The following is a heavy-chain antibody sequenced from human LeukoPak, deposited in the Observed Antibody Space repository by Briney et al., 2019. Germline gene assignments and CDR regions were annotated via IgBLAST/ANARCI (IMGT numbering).Heavy chain of an antibody. D-gene: IGHD3-10*01. V-gene: IGHV4-31*03. CDR3: ARVYRDYYGSGSYLIDY. CDR1: GGSISSGGYY. J-gene: IGHJ4*02. CDR2: IYYSGST. Sequence: SETLSLTCTVSGGSISSGGYYWSWIRQHPGKGLEWIGYIYYSGSTYYNPSLKSRVTISVDTSKNQFSLKLSSVTAADTAVYYCARVYRDYYGSGSYLIDYWGQGTLATVSS.